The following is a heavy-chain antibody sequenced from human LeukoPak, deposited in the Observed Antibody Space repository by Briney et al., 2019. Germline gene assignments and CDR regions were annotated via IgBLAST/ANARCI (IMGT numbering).Heavy chain of an antibody. D-gene: IGHD4-17*01. V-gene: IGHV3-21*01. J-gene: IGHJ4*02. CDR1: GFTFSTYA. CDR3: TRSDDYGDYLVDY. Sequence: GGSLRLSCAASGFTFSTYAMNWVRQAPGKGLEWVSTITSSSGYIYYADSMKGRFTTSRDNAKNSLYLQMTSPRAEDTAVYYCTRSDDYGDYLVDYWGQGTLVTASS. CDR2: ITSSSGYI.